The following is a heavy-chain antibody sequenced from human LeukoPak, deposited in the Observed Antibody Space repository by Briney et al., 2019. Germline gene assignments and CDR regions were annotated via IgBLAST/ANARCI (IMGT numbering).Heavy chain of an antibody. J-gene: IGHJ4*02. Sequence: GASVKVSCKASGYTFTGYYVHWVRQAPGQGLEWMGWINPNSGDTNYAQKFQGRVTMTRDKSISTAYLELSRLRSDDTVVYYCANTFGYNYWGQGTLVTVSS. D-gene: IGHD5-18*01. CDR3: ANTFGYNY. V-gene: IGHV1-2*02. CDR1: GYTFTGYY. CDR2: INPNSGDT.